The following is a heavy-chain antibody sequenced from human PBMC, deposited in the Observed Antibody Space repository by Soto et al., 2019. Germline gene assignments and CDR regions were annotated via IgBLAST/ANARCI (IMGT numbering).Heavy chain of an antibody. V-gene: IGHV3-72*01. Sequence: EVQVVESGGGLVQPGGSLRLSCVASGFTFSDHYMDWVRQAPGKGPEWVGRIKNKANGYKTEYAASVEGRITISRDDSKNSLSLQINSLKTEDTAVYYCARVRLGAPTRYFDYWGQGALVTVSS. D-gene: IGHD1-26*01. CDR2: IKNKANGYKT. J-gene: IGHJ4*02. CDR3: ARVRLGAPTRYFDY. CDR1: GFTFSDHY.